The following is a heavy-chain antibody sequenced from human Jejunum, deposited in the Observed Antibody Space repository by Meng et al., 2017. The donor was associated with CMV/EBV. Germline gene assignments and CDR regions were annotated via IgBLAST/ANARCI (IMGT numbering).Heavy chain of an antibody. D-gene: IGHD4-11*01. CDR3: AKDLDYMGGMDV. CDR2: IRYDGTNK. CDR1: GYTISSFG. V-gene: IGHV3-30*02. Sequence: SGYTISSFGMHWVRQAPGKGLEWLAFIRYDGTNKFYAGSVRSRFIISRDNSKNTVYLQMRSLGLEDRAVYYCAKDLDYMGGMDVWGQGTTVTVSS. J-gene: IGHJ6*02.